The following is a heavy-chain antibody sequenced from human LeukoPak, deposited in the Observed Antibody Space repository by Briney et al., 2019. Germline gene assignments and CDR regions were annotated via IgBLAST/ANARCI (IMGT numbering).Heavy chain of an antibody. CDR1: GFTFNTYG. D-gene: IGHD3-3*01. CDR2: IRYDGSNK. J-gene: IGHJ4*02. CDR3: AKEASITIFGVVIPYFDY. V-gene: IGHV3-30*02. Sequence: GRSLRLSCAASGFTFNTYGMHWVRQAPGKGLDWVAFIRYDGSNKYYTDSVKGRFTISRDNSKNTLYLQTNSLRAEDTAMYYCAKEASITIFGVVIPYFDYWGQGTLVTVSS.